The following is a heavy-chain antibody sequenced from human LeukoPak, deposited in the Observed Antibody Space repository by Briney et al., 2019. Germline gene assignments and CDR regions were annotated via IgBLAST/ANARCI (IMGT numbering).Heavy chain of an antibody. D-gene: IGHD3-22*01. V-gene: IGHV3-48*02. CDR3: ARAKSDSRGYYDFDY. Sequence: GGSLRLSCSASGFTFSTYSMNWARQAPGKGPGWVSYISSSSSLIYYADSVKGRFTISRDNAKNSLFLQMNSLRDEDTAVYYCARAKSDSRGYYDFDYWGQGTLVTVSS. CDR2: ISSSSSLI. J-gene: IGHJ4*02. CDR1: GFTFSTYS.